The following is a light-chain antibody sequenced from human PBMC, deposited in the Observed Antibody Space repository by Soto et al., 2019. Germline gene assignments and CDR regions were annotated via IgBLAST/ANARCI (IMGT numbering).Light chain of an antibody. Sequence: EIVLTQSPATLSLSPGERAILSCRASQSVSSYLAWYQQKPGQAPRLLISSSSNRASGIPARFSGSGSGTDFTLTISCLEPEDFAVYYCQQRSNWPHTFGEGTKVEI. CDR1: QSVSSY. CDR2: SSS. V-gene: IGKV3-11*01. CDR3: QQRSNWPHT. J-gene: IGKJ4*01.